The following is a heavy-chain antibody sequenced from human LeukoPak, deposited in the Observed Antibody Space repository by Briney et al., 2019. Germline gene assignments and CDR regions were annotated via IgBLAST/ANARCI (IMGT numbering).Heavy chain of an antibody. CDR3: ARDWYHAFDF. Sequence: GGSLRLSCKASGFTFSSYAMSWVRQAPGKGLEWVGRIKSKTDGGTTDYAAPVKGRFTISRDDSKNTLYLQMNSLKTEDTAVYYCARDWYHAFDFWGQGTMVTVSS. J-gene: IGHJ3*01. V-gene: IGHV3-15*01. D-gene: IGHD3-9*01. CDR1: GFTFSSYA. CDR2: IKSKTDGGTT.